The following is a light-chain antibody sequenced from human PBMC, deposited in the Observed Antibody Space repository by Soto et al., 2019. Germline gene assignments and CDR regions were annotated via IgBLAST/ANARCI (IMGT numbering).Light chain of an antibody. CDR2: DAS. J-gene: IGKJ1*01. Sequence: EIVLTQSPGTLPLSPGERATLSCRASQSVSSSYLAWYQQKPGQAPRLLIYDASSRATGIPDRFSGSGSGTDFPLTISRLEPEDFAVYYCQQYGSSPRTFGQGTKVEIK. CDR3: QQYGSSPRT. CDR1: QSVSSSY. V-gene: IGKV3-20*01.